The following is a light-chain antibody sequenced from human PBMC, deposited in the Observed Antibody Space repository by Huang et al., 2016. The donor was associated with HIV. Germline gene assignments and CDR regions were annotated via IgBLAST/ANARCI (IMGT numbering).Light chain of an antibody. Sequence: ELVLTQSPATLSLSPGERATLSCRASQSVRSYLAWYQHKPGQAPRLLIYDASNRATGIPARFSGSGSGTDFTLTISNLQSEDFAVYYCQQRSAWPLTFGGGTKVEI. CDR3: QQRSAWPLT. V-gene: IGKV3-11*01. CDR1: QSVRSY. J-gene: IGKJ4*01. CDR2: DAS.